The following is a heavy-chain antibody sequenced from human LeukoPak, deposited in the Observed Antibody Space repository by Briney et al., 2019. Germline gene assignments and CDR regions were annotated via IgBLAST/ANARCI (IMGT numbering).Heavy chain of an antibody. CDR2: IYTSGST. V-gene: IGHV4-61*02. Sequence: SETLSLTCTVSGGSISSGSYYWSWIRQPAGKGLEWIGRIYTSGSTNYNPSLKSRVTISVDTSKNQFSLKLSSVTAADTAVYYCARDSNSHPLAFDIWGQGTMVTVSS. CDR1: GGSISSGSYY. D-gene: IGHD5-18*01. J-gene: IGHJ3*02. CDR3: ARDSNSHPLAFDI.